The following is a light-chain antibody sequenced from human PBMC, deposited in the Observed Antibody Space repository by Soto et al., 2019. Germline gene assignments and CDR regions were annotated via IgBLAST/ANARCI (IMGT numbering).Light chain of an antibody. J-gene: IGLJ1*01. CDR2: DVS. Sequence: QLVLTQPRSVSGSPGQSVTISCTGTSSDVGGYNYVSWYQQHPGTAPKLMIYDVSKRPSVVPDRFSGSKSGNTASLTISGLQAEAEADYYCCSYAGSYTLYVFGTGTKVTVL. CDR1: SSDVGGYNY. V-gene: IGLV2-11*01. CDR3: CSYAGSYTLYV.